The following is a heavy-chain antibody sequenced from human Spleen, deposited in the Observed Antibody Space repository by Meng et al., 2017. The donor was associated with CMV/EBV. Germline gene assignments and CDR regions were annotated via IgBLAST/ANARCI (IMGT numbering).Heavy chain of an antibody. J-gene: IGHJ4*02. CDR1: GFTFSSYS. CDR2: ISSSSSTI. V-gene: IGHV3-48*04. D-gene: IGHD6-13*01. Sequence: GGSLRLSCAASGFTFSSYSMNWVRQAPGKGLEWVSYISSSSSTIYYADSVKGRFTISRDNAKNSLYLQMNSLRAEDTAVYYCARESRDGIAAAPADYWGQGTLVTVSS. CDR3: ARESRDGIAAAPADY.